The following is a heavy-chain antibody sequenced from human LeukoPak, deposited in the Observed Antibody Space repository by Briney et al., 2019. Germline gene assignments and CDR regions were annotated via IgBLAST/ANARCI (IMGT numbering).Heavy chain of an antibody. Sequence: GGSLRLSCAASGFTFSSYAMSWVRQAPGKGLEWVSSISSSSSYIYYADSVKGRFTISRDNAKNSLYLQMNSLRAEDTAVYYCARVRSRAIFGVVMMGDYYGMDVWGQGTTVTVSS. CDR3: ARVRSRAIFGVVMMGDYYGMDV. CDR2: ISSSSSYI. CDR1: GFTFSSYA. D-gene: IGHD3-3*01. J-gene: IGHJ6*02. V-gene: IGHV3-21*04.